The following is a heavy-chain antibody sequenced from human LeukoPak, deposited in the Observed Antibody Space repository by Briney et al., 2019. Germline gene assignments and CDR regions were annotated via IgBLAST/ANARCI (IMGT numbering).Heavy chain of an antibody. CDR3: ARGKTSQNIVTRKTYNWFDP. V-gene: IGHV3-21*01. Sequence: GGSLRLSCAASGFTFSSYSMNWVRQAPGKGLEWVSFISSSSSYIYYADSVKGRFTISRDNAKNSLYLQMKSLRAEDTAVYYCARGKTSQNIVTRKTYNWFDPWGQGTLVTVSS. J-gene: IGHJ5*02. CDR1: GFTFSSYS. D-gene: IGHD2/OR15-2a*01. CDR2: ISSSSSYI.